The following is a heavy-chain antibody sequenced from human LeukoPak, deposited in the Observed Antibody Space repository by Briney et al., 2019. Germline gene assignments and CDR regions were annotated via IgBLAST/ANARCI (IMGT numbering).Heavy chain of an antibody. V-gene: IGHV1-2*02. D-gene: IGHD3-9*01. Sequence: ASVKVSCKASGYTFSDYFIHWVRQAPGQGLEWMGCINPKNGSTNYAQNFQGRVTMTRDTSISTAYMELSSLTSVDTAVYYCTRGILPDWGQGTLVTASS. J-gene: IGHJ4*02. CDR3: TRGILPD. CDR1: GYTFSDYF. CDR2: INPKNGST.